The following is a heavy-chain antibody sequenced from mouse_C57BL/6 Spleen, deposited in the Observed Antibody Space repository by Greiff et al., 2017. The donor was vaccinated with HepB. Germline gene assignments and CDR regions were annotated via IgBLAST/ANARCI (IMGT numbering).Heavy chain of an antibody. Sequence: VHLVESGPELVKPGASVKLSCKASGYTFTSYDINWVKQRPGQGLEWIGWIYPRDGSTKYNEKFKGKATLTVDTSSSTAYMELHSLTSEDSAVYFCARWYYGSSSYFDYWGQGTTLTVSS. CDR3: ARWYYGSSSYFDY. D-gene: IGHD1-1*01. V-gene: IGHV1-85*01. J-gene: IGHJ2*01. CDR1: GYTFTSYD. CDR2: IYPRDGST.